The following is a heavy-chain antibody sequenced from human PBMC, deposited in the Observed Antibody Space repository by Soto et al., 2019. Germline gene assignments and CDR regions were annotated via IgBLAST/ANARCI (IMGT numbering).Heavy chain of an antibody. D-gene: IGHD4-4*01. CDR3: ARHAGYGGNYVFDL. J-gene: IGHJ2*01. CDR1: GGSISSSSYY. CDR2: IYYSGST. Sequence: PSETLSLTCTVSGGSISSSSYYWGWIRQPPGKGLEWIGSIYYSGSTYYNPSLKSRVTISVDTSKNQFSLKLSSVTAADTAVHYCARHAGYGGNYVFDLWGRDTLVTVSS. V-gene: IGHV4-39*01.